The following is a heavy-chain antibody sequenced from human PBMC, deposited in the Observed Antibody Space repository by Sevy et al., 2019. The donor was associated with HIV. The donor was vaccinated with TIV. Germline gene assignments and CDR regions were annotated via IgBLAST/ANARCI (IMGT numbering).Heavy chain of an antibody. J-gene: IGHJ4*02. CDR1: GFTFSNHA. Sequence: GGSLRLSCAGSGFTFSNHAMHWVRQAPGKGLEWVAFISYDGSNKYYADSVKGQFTISRDNSKNTLYLQVNGLRAEDTAVYYCARAWDDGFDYWGQGTLVTVSS. CDR2: ISYDGSNK. V-gene: IGHV3-30-3*01. CDR3: ARAWDDGFDY. D-gene: IGHD1-1*01.